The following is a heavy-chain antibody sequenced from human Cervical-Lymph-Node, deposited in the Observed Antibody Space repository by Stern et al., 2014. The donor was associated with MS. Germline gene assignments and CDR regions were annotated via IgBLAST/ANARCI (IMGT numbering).Heavy chain of an antibody. Sequence: VQLVESGAEVKKPGSSVKVSCKASGGTFSSYAISWVRQAPGQGLEWMGGIIPIFGTANYAQKVQGRGSITAGEYTSTASKGLRTLGSEDPALYNWGREGRGELPDPWGQGTLVTVSS. CDR3: GREGRGELPDP. J-gene: IGHJ5*02. CDR1: GGTFSSYA. D-gene: IGHD1-26*01. V-gene: IGHV1-69*01. CDR2: IIPIFGTA.